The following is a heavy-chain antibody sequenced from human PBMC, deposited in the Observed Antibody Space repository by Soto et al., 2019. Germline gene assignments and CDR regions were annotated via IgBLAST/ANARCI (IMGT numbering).Heavy chain of an antibody. D-gene: IGHD6-19*01. V-gene: IGHV3-30*18. CDR3: AKDLSSSGWYASRLDY. J-gene: IGHJ4*02. CDR1: GFTFSSYG. CDR2: ISYDGSNK. Sequence: GGSLRLSCAASGFTFSSYGMHWVRQAPGKGLEWVAVISYDGSNKYYADSVKGRFTISRDNSKNTLYLQMNSLRAEDTAVYYCAKDLSSSGWYASRLDYWGQGTLVTVSS.